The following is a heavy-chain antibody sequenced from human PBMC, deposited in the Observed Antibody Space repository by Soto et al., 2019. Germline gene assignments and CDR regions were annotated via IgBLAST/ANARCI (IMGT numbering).Heavy chain of an antibody. CDR2: IKRDGSEI. V-gene: IGHV3-7*01. Sequence: GPLGLACSASGFTSSTYWMSWVRQAPGKGLEWVANIKRDGSEIYYVDSVKGRFTISRDNAKNSLYLQMNSLRGEDTAVYYCATVEGVAGKGIWYFDLWGRGTLVTVYS. CDR3: ATVEGVAGKGIWYFDL. CDR1: GFTSSTYW. J-gene: IGHJ2*01. D-gene: IGHD6-19*01.